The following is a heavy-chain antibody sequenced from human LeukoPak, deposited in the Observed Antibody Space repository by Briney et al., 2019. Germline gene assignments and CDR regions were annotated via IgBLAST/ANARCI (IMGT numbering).Heavy chain of an antibody. CDR2: IYYSGST. J-gene: IGHJ4*02. CDR3: ARLVRDWYYDSSGYPGNYFDY. CDR1: GGSISSSSYY. D-gene: IGHD3-22*01. Sequence: PSETLSLTCTVSGGSISSSSYYWGWIRQPPGKGLEWIGSIYYSGSTYYNPSLKSRVTISVDTSKNQFSLKLSSVTAADTAVYYCARLVRDWYYDSSGYPGNYFDYWGQGTLVTVSS. V-gene: IGHV4-39*07.